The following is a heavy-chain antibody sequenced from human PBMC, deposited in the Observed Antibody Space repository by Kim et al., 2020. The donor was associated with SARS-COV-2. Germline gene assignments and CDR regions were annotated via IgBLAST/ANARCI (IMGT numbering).Heavy chain of an antibody. D-gene: IGHD3-10*01. CDR3: ARDETMVRGVIRY. V-gene: IGHV3-53*01. J-gene: IGHJ4*02. Sequence: YADSVKGRFTISRDNSKNTLYLQMNSLRAEDTAVYYCARDETMVRGVIRYWGQGTLVTVSS.